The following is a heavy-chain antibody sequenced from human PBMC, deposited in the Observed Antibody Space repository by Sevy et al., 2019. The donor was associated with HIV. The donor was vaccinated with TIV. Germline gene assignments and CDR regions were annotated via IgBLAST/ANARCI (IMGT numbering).Heavy chain of an antibody. CDR1: GFTFSSYS. J-gene: IGHJ3*01. D-gene: IGHD2-2*02. V-gene: IGHV3-21*01. Sequence: GGSLRLSCAASGFTFSSYSMNWVRQAPGKGLEWVSSISDTSNYIYYADSVKGRFTISRDNAKNSLYLQMNSLRAEDTAVYYCARRYCSLTSCYMLHAFDFWGQGTMVTVSS. CDR2: ISDTSNYI. CDR3: ARRYCSLTSCYMLHAFDF.